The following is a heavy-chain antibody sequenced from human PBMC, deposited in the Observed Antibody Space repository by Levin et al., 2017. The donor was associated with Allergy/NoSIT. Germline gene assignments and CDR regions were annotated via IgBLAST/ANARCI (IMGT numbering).Heavy chain of an antibody. CDR2: IYYSGST. CDR1: GGSVSSGSYY. D-gene: IGHD1-26*01. J-gene: IGHJ5*02. V-gene: IGHV4-61*01. Sequence: PSETLSLTCTVSGGSVSSGSYYWSWIRQPPGKGLEWIGYIYYSGSTNYNPSLKSRVTISVDTSKNQFSLKLSSVTAADTAVYYCASEYFSGSYYNWFDPWGQGTLVTVSS. CDR3: ASEYFSGSYYNWFDP.